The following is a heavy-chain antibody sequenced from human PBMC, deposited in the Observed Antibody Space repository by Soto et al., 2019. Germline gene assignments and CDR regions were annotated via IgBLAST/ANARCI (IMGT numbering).Heavy chain of an antibody. D-gene: IGHD3-9*01. V-gene: IGHV3-23*01. J-gene: IGHJ4*02. CDR3: AKVRLPDGIWTFDY. Sequence: EVQLLESGGHLIQPGESRRLSCAASGFSFSGYTMNWVRQAQGKGLEWISGINGGGGTTYYADSVKGRCTISRDDPKNILDRQMNSPRVEDTAIYYCAKVRLPDGIWTFDYWGRGTLVTVSS. CDR1: GFSFSGYT. CDR2: INGGGGTT.